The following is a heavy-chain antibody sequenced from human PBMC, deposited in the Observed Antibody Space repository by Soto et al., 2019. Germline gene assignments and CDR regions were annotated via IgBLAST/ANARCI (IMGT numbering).Heavy chain of an antibody. Sequence: EVQLLESGGGLAQPGGSLRLSCAASGFTFSSYAMSWVRQGPGKGLEWVSAISGSGDATYYADSVKGRFTITRDNSKNTLSLQMNSLTADDTAVYFCAKMAIVVVPAIEFDFWGQGSLVTVSS. CDR2: ISGSGDAT. D-gene: IGHD2-21*02. CDR1: GFTFSSYA. CDR3: AKMAIVVVPAIEFDF. J-gene: IGHJ4*02. V-gene: IGHV3-23*01.